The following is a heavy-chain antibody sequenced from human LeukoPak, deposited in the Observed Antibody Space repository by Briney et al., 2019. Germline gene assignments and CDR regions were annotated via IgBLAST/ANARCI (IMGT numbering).Heavy chain of an antibody. V-gene: IGHV4-59*01. CDR1: GGSISSYY. J-gene: IGHJ4*02. CDR3: ARGGTYGSGRNQHATLDY. D-gene: IGHD3-10*01. CDR2: IYYSGST. Sequence: SETLSLTCTVSGGSISSYYWSWIRQPPGKGLERIGYIYYSGSTNYNPSLKSRVTISVDTSKNQFSLKLSSVTAADTAVYYCARGGTYGSGRNQHATLDYWGQGTLVTVSS.